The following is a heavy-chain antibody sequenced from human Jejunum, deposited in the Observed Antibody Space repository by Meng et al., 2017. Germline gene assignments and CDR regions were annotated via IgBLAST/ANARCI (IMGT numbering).Heavy chain of an antibody. J-gene: IGHJ5*01. D-gene: IGHD3-9*01. Sequence: GESLKISCKTSGYNFRSSWIAWVRQMPAKGLEWVGIIYPDDSDTRYSPSFRGQVTMSVDKSMTTAHLQWSSLRASDTATYFCARGPNNPYDDSGHYDSWGQGTLVTVSS. CDR2: IYPDDSDT. CDR3: ARGPNNPYDDSGHYDS. V-gene: IGHV5-51*01. CDR1: GYNFRSSW.